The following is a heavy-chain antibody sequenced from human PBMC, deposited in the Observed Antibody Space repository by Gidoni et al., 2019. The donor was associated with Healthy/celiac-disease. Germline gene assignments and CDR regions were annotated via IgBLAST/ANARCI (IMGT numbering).Heavy chain of an antibody. J-gene: IGHJ4*02. CDR1: GFTFSSYG. D-gene: IGHD5-12*01. CDR2: ISYDGSNK. Sequence: QVQLVESGGGVVQPGRSLRLSCAASGFTFSSYGMHWVRQAPGKGLEWVAVISYDGSNKYYADSVKGRFTISRDNSKNTLYLQMNSLRAEDTAVYYCAKGTMDIDYFDYWGQGTLVTVSS. CDR3: AKGTMDIDYFDY. V-gene: IGHV3-30*18.